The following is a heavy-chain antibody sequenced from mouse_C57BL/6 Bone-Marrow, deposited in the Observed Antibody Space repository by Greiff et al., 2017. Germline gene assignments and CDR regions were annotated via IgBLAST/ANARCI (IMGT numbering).Heavy chain of an antibody. Sequence: QVQLQQPGAELVKPGASVKMSCKASGYTFTSYWITWVKQRPGQGLEWIGDIYPGSGSTNYNEKFKSKATLTVDTSSSTAYMQLSSLTSEDSAVYYCASRYYSNYEDAMDYWGQGTSGTVSS. CDR2: IYPGSGST. D-gene: IGHD2-5*01. CDR3: ASRYYSNYEDAMDY. CDR1: GYTFTSYW. J-gene: IGHJ4*01. V-gene: IGHV1-55*01.